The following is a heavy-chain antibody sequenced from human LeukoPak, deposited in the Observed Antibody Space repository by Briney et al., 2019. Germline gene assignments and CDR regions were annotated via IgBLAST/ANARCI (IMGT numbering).Heavy chain of an antibody. CDR3: ARQSSVLLWFGELSAFDY. Sequence: GGTLRLSCAASGFTFSSLGMNWVRQAPGKGLEWVANIKQDGSEKYYVDSVKGRFTISRDNAKNSLYLQMNSLRAEDTAVYYCARQSSVLLWFGELSAFDYWGQGTLVTVSS. V-gene: IGHV3-7*01. CDR2: IKQDGSEK. J-gene: IGHJ4*02. D-gene: IGHD3-10*01. CDR1: GFTFSSLG.